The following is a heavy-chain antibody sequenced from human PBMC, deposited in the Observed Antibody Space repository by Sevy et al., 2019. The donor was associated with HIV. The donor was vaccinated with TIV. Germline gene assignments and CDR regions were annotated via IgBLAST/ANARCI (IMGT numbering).Heavy chain of an antibody. D-gene: IGHD2-15*01. V-gene: IGHV3-30*02. Sequence: GGSLRLSCAASGFTFSSYGMHWVRQAPGKGLEWVAFIRYDGSNKYYADSVKGRFTISRDNSKNTLYLQMNSLRAEETAVYYCAKDGCGSCYFRNYYYYGMDVWGQGTTVTVSS. CDR3: AKDGCGSCYFRNYYYYGMDV. J-gene: IGHJ6*02. CDR2: IRYDGSNK. CDR1: GFTFSSYG.